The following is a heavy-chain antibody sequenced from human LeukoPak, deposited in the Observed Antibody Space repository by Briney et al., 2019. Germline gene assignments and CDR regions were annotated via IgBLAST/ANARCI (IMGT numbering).Heavy chain of an antibody. CDR1: GFTFSDYY. Sequence: PGGSLRLSCTASGFTFSDYYMNWIRQAPGKGLEWVSYISSSGANIYYADSVKGRFTISRDQVKNSLSLQMNTLRVEDTAVYYCARGANDNNDYHDAFDLWGPGTMVTVSS. CDR3: ARGANDNNDYHDAFDL. CDR2: ISSSGANI. D-gene: IGHD5-12*01. J-gene: IGHJ3*01. V-gene: IGHV3-11*01.